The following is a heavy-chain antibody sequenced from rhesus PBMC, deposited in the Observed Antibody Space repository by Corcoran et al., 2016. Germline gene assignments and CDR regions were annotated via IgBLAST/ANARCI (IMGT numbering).Heavy chain of an antibody. D-gene: IGHD2-15*01. Sequence: QVQLQESGPGLVKPSETLSLTCAVSGYSISGYYWSWIRQAPGKGLEWIGYITYSGSTSYNPSLNSRVTISRATSKNQFSLKLSSVTAADTAVYYCARGGYCSSTYCSSPLVFWGQGLRVTVSS. J-gene: IGHJ3*01. CDR2: ITYSGST. V-gene: IGHV4-122*02. CDR3: ARGGYCSSTYCSSPLVF. CDR1: GYSISGYY.